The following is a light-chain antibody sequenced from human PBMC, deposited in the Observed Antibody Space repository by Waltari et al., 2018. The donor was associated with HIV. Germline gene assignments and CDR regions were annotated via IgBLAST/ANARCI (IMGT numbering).Light chain of an antibody. J-gene: IGKJ3*01. CDR3: MHALQSPT. V-gene: IGKV2-28*01. CDR1: QRLLGGNGHNY. CDR2: YHS. Sequence: DIVMTQSPLSLSVTPGEPASISCKSSQRLLGGNGHNYLNWYLQKPGQSPLLLMSYHSTRASGVPGRFGGSGSGTDFTLTISRVEAEDVGVYYCMHALQSPTFGPGTKVVIK.